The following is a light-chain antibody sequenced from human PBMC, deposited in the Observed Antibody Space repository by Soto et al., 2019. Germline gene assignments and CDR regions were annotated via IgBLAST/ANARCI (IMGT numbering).Light chain of an antibody. CDR3: ETWYSNTHKV. J-gene: IGLJ3*02. V-gene: IGLV4-60*02. CDR1: SGHSTYI. Sequence: QLVLTQSSSASASLRSSVKLTCILSSGHSTYIIAWHQQQPGKAPRFLMTLDRSGSYNRGSGVPDRFSGSSSGADRYLTISNLQFEDEGDYYCETWYSNTHKVFGGGTKLTVL. CDR2: LDRSGSY.